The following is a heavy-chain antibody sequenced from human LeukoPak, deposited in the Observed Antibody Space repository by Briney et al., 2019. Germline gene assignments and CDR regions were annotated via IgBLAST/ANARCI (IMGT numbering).Heavy chain of an antibody. CDR3: ARDYYDSSGYYYFGY. CDR2: INAGNGNT. D-gene: IGHD3-22*01. V-gene: IGHV1-3*03. Sequence: ASVKVSCKASGYTFTSYAMHWVRQAPGQRLEWMGWINAGNGNTKYSQEFQGRVTITRDTSASTAYMELSSLRSEDMAVYYCARDYYDSSGYYYFGYWGQGTLVTVSS. J-gene: IGHJ4*02. CDR1: GYTFTSYA.